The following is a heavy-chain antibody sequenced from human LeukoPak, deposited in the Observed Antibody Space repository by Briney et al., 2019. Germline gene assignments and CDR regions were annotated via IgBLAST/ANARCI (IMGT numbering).Heavy chain of an antibody. J-gene: IGHJ5*02. D-gene: IGHD4-17*01. CDR1: GFTFSSYW. CDR2: INSDGSST. CDR3: ARYGDYGWFDP. V-gene: IGHV3-74*01. Sequence: GGSLRLSCAASGFTFSSYWMHWVRQAPGKGLVWVSRINSDGSSTSYADSVKGRFTISRDNAKNTLYLQMNSLRADDTAVYYCARYGDYGWFDPWGQGTLVTVSS.